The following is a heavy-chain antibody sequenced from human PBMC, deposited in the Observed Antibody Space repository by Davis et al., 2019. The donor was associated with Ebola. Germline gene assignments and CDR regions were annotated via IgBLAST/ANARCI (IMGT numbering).Heavy chain of an antibody. D-gene: IGHD2/OR15-2a*01. CDR1: GFTVNNNY. J-gene: IGHJ3*02. V-gene: IGHV3-53*01. CDR3: AKDTSNIWFDI. Sequence: PGGSLRLSCAGSGFTVNNNYMTWVRQAPGKGLEWVSTLGTSADTYYATSVKGRFTISRDNSKNTLYLEMNGLRVEDTAIYYCAKDTSNIWFDIWGQGTMVTVSS. CDR2: LGTSADT.